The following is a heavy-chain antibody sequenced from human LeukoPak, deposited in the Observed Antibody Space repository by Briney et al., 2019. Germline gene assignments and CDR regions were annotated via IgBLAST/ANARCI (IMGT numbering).Heavy chain of an antibody. CDR1: GYTFTSYG. CDR2: ISAYNGNT. D-gene: IGHD3-16*02. Sequence: ASVTVSCTASGYTFTSYGISWVRQAPGQGLEWMGWISAYNGNTNYAQKLQGRVTMTTDTSTSTAYMELRSLRSDDTAVYYCARDVQLSLMITFGGVIALDYWGQGTLVTVSS. J-gene: IGHJ4*02. V-gene: IGHV1-18*01. CDR3: ARDVQLSLMITFGGVIALDY.